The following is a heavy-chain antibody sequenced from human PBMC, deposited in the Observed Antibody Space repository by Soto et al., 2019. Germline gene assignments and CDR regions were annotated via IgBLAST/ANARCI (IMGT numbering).Heavy chain of an antibody. Sequence: QVQLVQSGAEVKKPGSSVKVSCKASGGTFSSYAISWVLQAPGQGLEWMGGIIPIFGTANYAQKFQGRDPLTADESTSTAYMELSSLRSEDTAVYYCARTEHETHTSIAVAGTGYYYYYGMDVWGQGTTVTFSS. CDR3: ARTEHETHTSIAVAGTGYYYYYGMDV. V-gene: IGHV1-69*01. D-gene: IGHD6-19*01. J-gene: IGHJ6*02. CDR2: IIPIFGTA. CDR1: GGTFSSYA.